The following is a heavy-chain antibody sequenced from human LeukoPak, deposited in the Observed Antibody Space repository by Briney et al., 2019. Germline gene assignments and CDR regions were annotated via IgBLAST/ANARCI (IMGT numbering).Heavy chain of an antibody. V-gene: IGHV1-8*01. D-gene: IGHD3-22*01. CDR3: ASTQGGDSSGYYNPFDY. CDR2: MNPNSGNT. Sequence: GASVKVSCKASGYTFTSYDINWVRQATGQGLEWMGWMNPNSGNTGYAQKFQGRVTMTRNTSISTAYMELSSLRSEDTAVYYCASTQGGDSSGYYNPFDYWGQGTLVTVSS. J-gene: IGHJ4*02. CDR1: GYTFTSYD.